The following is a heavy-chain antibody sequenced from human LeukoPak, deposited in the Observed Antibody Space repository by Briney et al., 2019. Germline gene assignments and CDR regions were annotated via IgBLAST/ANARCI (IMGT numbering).Heavy chain of an antibody. D-gene: IGHD5-24*01. J-gene: IGHJ2*01. CDR3: ARVGRDGYNYDWYFDL. V-gene: IGHV4-59*11. Sequence: SETLSLTCIVSGGSISSHYWSWIRQPPGKGLEYIGYIYYSGSTDYNPSLKSRVTISLDTSKNQFSLNLSSVTAADTAVYYCARVGRDGYNYDWYFDLWGRGTLVTVSS. CDR2: IYYSGST. CDR1: GGSISSHY.